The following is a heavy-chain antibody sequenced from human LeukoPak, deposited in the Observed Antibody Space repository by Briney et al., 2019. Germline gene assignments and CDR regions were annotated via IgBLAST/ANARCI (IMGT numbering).Heavy chain of an antibody. V-gene: IGHV3-33*01. Sequence: GRSLRLSCAASGFTFSDYGMHWVRQAPAKGLEWVAVIWYDGSNKYYADSVKGRFTISRDNSRNTLYLQMNSLRAEDTAVYYCVRELPPVVQYYFDYWGPGTLVTVSS. CDR1: GFTFSDYG. D-gene: IGHD3-22*01. CDR3: VRELPPVVQYYFDY. CDR2: IWYDGSNK. J-gene: IGHJ4*02.